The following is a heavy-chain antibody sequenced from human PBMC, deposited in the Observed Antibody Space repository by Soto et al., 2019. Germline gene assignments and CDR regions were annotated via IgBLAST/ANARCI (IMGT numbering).Heavy chain of an antibody. CDR2: IYSGGST. CDR1: GFTVSSNY. D-gene: IGHD2-2*01. J-gene: IGHJ4*02. CDR3: GGWVVLPAAKDYFDY. V-gene: IGHV3-53*01. Sequence: EVQLVESGGGLIQPGGSLRLSCAASGFTVSSNYMSWVRQAPGKGLEWVSVIYSGGSTYYADSVKGRFTISRDNSKTTLYLQMNSLRAEDTAVYYCGGWVVLPAAKDYFDYWGQGTLVTVSS.